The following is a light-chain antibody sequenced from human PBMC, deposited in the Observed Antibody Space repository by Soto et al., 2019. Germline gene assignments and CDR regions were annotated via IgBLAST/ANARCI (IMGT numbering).Light chain of an antibody. Sequence: PMTLSPSSLSASVGDRVTIICRASQSISSNLKWYQQKPASAPTLLINAASSWQSAVPSRFSGSGSGTDFTLTIISLQHEDFATYYCRQSYSTPSTFGQGTRLEIK. J-gene: IGKJ5*01. V-gene: IGKV1-39*01. CDR2: AAS. CDR3: RQSYSTPST. CDR1: QSISSN.